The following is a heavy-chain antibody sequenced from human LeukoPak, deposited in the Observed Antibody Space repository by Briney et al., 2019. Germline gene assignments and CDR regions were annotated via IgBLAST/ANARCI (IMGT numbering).Heavy chain of an antibody. J-gene: IGHJ2*01. Sequence: SETLSLTCTVSAGSISSYYWSWIRQPAGKGLEWIGRIFTSGSTIYNPSLKSRVTMSIDTSKKQFSLRLSSVTAADTAMYYCAREDWDTATRDWYFDLWGRGTLVTVSS. D-gene: IGHD5-18*01. V-gene: IGHV4-4*07. CDR1: AGSISSYY. CDR2: IFTSGST. CDR3: AREDWDTATRDWYFDL.